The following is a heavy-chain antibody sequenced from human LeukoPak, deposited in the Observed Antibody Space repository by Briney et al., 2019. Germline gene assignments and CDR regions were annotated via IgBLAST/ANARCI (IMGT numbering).Heavy chain of an antibody. V-gene: IGHV1-69*04. CDR3: ARDHGRYGEGGARRDY. D-gene: IGHD4-17*01. Sequence: ASVKVSCKASGGTFSSYAISWVRQAPGQGLEWMGRIIPILGIANYAQKFQGRVTITADKSTSTAYMELSSLRSEDTAVYYCARDHGRYGEGGARRDYWGQGTLVTVSS. J-gene: IGHJ4*02. CDR1: GGTFSSYA. CDR2: IIPILGIA.